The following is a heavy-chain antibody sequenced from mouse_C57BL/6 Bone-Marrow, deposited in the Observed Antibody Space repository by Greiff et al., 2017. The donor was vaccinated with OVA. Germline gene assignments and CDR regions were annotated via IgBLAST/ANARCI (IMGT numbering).Heavy chain of an antibody. CDR2: INPSTGGT. D-gene: IGHD1-1*01. CDR3: AYYYGSRGFAY. CDR1: GYSFTGYY. Sequence: VQLKESGPELVKPGASVKISCKASGYSFTGYYMNWVKQSPEKSLEWIGEINPSTGGTTYNQKFKAKATLTVDKSSSTAYMQLKSLTSEDSAVYYCAYYYGSRGFAYWGQGTLVTVSA. J-gene: IGHJ3*01. V-gene: IGHV1-42*01.